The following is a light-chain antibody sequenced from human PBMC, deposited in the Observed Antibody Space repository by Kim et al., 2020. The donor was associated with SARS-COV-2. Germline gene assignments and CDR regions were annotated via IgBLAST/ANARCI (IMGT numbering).Light chain of an antibody. CDR3: KQYNNWPPLT. CDR2: GAS. Sequence: EIEMTQSPATLSVSPGERVTLSCRASQSVSSNLAWYQQKPGQAPRLLIYGASTRATGIPARFSGSGSGTEFTLTISSLQTEDFAVYYCKQYNNWPPLTFGGGTKVDIK. CDR1: QSVSSN. V-gene: IGKV3-15*01. J-gene: IGKJ4*01.